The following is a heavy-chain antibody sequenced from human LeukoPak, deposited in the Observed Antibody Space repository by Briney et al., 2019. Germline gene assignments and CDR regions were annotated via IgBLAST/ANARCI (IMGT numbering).Heavy chain of an antibody. CDR1: GFIIPSYA. J-gene: IGHJ2*01. CDR2: ISSDGDNK. Sequence: QSGESLRLSCAASGFIIPSYALHWVRQAPGKGLEWVAVISSDGDNKYYADSVKGRFTISRDNSKNTLYVQMNSLRTEDTAVYYCARDPVVVMTEADWHFDLWGRGTPVTVSS. V-gene: IGHV3-30*04. D-gene: IGHD2-21*02. CDR3: ARDPVVVMTEADWHFDL.